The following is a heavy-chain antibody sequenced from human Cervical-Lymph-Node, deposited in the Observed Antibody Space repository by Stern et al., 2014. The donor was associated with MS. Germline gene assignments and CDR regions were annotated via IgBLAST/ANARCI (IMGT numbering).Heavy chain of an antibody. Sequence: DQLVESGGGVVQPGRSLTLSCAASGFSLSNSGMHWVRQAPGKGLEWVAVMTFVGGNKKYGDSVKGRFSISRDMATNTRFLQMNSLRPEYTAVYYCMGVGNALHIWGQGTTVIVSS. J-gene: IGHJ6*02. V-gene: IGHV3-30*03. CDR2: MTFVGGNK. CDR3: MGVGNALHI. CDR1: GFSLSNSG.